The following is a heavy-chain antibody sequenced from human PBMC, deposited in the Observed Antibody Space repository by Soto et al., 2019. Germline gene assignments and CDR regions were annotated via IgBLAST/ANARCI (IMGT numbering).Heavy chain of an antibody. J-gene: IGHJ4*02. Sequence: EVQVVESGGGLVQAGGSLRLSCEASGFTFSTYSMNWVRQAPGKGLEWVSYISGSSSIIYYADSVKGRFTISRDNAKNSLYLQMNSLRDEDTAVYYCARSPITTIVVAYFDYWGQGSRVTVSS. CDR2: ISGSSSII. CDR1: GFTFSTYS. D-gene: IGHD3-22*01. V-gene: IGHV3-48*02. CDR3: ARSPITTIVVAYFDY.